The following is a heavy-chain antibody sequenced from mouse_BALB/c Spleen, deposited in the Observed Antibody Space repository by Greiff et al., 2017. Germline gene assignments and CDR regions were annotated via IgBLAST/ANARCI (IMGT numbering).Heavy chain of an antibody. V-gene: IGHV7-3*02. D-gene: IGHD1-1*01. Sequence: EVKLMESGGGLVQPGGSLRLSCATSGFTFTDYYMSWVRQPPGKALEWLGFIRNKANGYTTEYSASVKGRFTISRDNSQSILYLQMNTLRAEDSATYYCARENYYGSSFAYWGQGTRVTVSA. J-gene: IGHJ3*01. CDR1: GFTFTDYY. CDR3: ARENYYGSSFAY. CDR2: IRNKANGYTT.